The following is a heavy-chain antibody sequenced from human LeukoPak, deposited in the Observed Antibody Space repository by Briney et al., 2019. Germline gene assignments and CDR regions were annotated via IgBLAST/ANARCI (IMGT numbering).Heavy chain of an antibody. CDR3: AREGGDIDNWFDP. Sequence: SETLSLTCTVSGGSVSSGSYYWSWIRQPPGKGLEWIGYIYYSGNTNYNPSLKSRVTISVDTSKNQFSLKLSSVTAADTAVYYCAREGGDIDNWFDPWGQGTLVTVSS. CDR2: IYYSGNT. V-gene: IGHV4-61*01. D-gene: IGHD3-10*01. CDR1: GGSVSSGSYY. J-gene: IGHJ5*02.